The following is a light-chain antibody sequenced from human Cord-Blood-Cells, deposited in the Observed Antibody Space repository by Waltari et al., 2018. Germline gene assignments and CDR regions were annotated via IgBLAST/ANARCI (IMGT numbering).Light chain of an antibody. J-gene: IGLJ2*01. CDR1: SSDVGSYNL. CDR3: CSYAGSSTFDVV. V-gene: IGLV2-23*03. CDR2: EGS. Sequence: QSALTQPASVSGSPGQSITISCTGTSSDVGSYNLVSWYQQQPGKAPKLRIYEGSKRPSGVSNRFSGSKSGNTASLTISGLQAEDEADYYCCSYAGSSTFDVVFGGGTKLTVL.